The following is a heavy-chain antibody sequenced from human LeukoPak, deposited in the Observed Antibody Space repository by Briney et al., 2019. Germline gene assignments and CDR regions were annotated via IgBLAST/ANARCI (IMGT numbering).Heavy chain of an antibody. V-gene: IGHV3-30*02. Sequence: PGGSLRLSCAASGFTFSSYGMHWVRQAPGKGLEWVAFIRYDGSNKYYADSVKGRFTISRDNSKNTLYLQMNSLRAEDTAVYYCAKERDVLRHFDWLFPGLVFDYWGQGTLVTVSS. D-gene: IGHD3-9*01. J-gene: IGHJ4*02. CDR2: IRYDGSNK. CDR1: GFTFSSYG. CDR3: AKERDVLRHFDWLFPGLVFDY.